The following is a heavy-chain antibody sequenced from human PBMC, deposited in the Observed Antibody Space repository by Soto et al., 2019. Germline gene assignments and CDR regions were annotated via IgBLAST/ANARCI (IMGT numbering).Heavy chain of an antibody. D-gene: IGHD3-10*01. CDR2: IYHSGST. CDR1: GGSISSSNW. CDR3: AREVYGSGSYWGYYYGMDV. Sequence: ASETLSLTCAVSGGSISSSNWWSWVRQPPGKGLEWIGEIYHSGSTNYNPSLKSRVTISVDKSKNQFSLKLSSVTAADTAVYYCAREVYGSGSYWGYYYGMDVWGQGTTVTVSS. J-gene: IGHJ6*02. V-gene: IGHV4-4*02.